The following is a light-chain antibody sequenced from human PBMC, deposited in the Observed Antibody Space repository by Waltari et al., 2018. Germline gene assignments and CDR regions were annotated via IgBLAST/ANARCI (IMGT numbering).Light chain of an antibody. CDR3: HQRDDSGVGGS. CDR2: DKN. V-gene: IGLV3-19*01. Sequence: SSELTPHPAVSVAIGQTVTITCQGNGLRSYYSSWYQQRHRQAPILIIYDKNTRPARVQERFSASNSDNTASTTSTGEQAEDADYYYWHQRDDSGVGGSFGGGTKLTVL. J-gene: IGLJ2*01. CDR1: GLRSYY.